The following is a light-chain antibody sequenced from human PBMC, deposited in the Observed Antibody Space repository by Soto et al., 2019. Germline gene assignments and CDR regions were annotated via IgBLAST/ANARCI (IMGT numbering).Light chain of an antibody. V-gene: IGKV3-15*01. CDR1: QSVKSS. CDR3: QHYNNWPYT. CDR2: GAS. Sequence: EIVMTQSPATLSVSPGERATLSCRASQSVKSSLAWYQHKPGQVPRLLIYGASTRATDLPGRFSGSGSGTEFTLTISSLQSEDFAVYYCQHYNNWPYTFGQGTKLEIK. J-gene: IGKJ2*01.